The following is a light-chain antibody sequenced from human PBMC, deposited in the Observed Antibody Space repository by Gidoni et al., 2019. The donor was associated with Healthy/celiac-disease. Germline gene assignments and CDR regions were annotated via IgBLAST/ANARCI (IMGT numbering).Light chain of an antibody. J-gene: IGKJ2*01. V-gene: IGKV2-28*01. CDR2: LGS. Sequence: DIVKAQSPRSLPVTPGEPASISCRSSQSLLHSNGYNYLDWYLQKPGQSPQLLIYLGSNRASGVPDRLSGSGSGTDFTLKISRVEAEDVGVYYCMQALQTPRTFGQGTKLEIK. CDR3: MQALQTPRT. CDR1: QSLLHSNGYNY.